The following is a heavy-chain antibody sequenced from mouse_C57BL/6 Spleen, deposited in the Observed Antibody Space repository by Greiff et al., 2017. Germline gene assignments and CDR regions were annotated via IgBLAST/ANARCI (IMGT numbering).Heavy chain of an antibody. CDR1: GYTFTSYW. Sequence: QVQLQQPGAELVKPGASVKMSCKASGYTFTSYWITWVKQRPGQGLEWIGDIYPGSGSTNYNEKFKSKATLTVDTSSSTAYMQLSSLTSEDSAVYYCARDYGSSWYFEVWGTGTTVTVSS. CDR3: ARDYGSSWYFEV. J-gene: IGHJ1*03. D-gene: IGHD1-1*01. CDR2: IYPGSGST. V-gene: IGHV1-55*01.